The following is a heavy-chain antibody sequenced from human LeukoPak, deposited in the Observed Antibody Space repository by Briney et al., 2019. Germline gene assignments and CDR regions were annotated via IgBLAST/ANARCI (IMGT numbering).Heavy chain of an antibody. J-gene: IGHJ6*03. V-gene: IGHV1-8*03. CDR1: GYTFTSYD. CDR2: MNPNSGNT. Sequence: ASVKLSCTASGYTFTSYDINWVRQATGQGLEWMGWMNPNSGNTGYAQKFQGRVTITRNTSISTAYMELTSLTSEDTAVYYCARGQGGSYYDYYYYMDVWGKGTTVTISS. CDR3: ARGQGGSYYDYYYYMDV. D-gene: IGHD1-26*01.